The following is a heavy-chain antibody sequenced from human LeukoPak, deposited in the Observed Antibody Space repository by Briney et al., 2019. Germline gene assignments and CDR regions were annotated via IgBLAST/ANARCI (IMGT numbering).Heavy chain of an antibody. Sequence: PGGSLRLSCAASGFTFSSYWMSWVRQAPGKGLEWVANIKQDGSEKYYVDSVKGRFTISRDNAKNSLYLQMNSLRAEDTAVYYCARKSGQTYGGGFDYWGQGTLVTVSS. D-gene: IGHD3-16*01. CDR3: ARKSGQTYGGGFDY. CDR2: IKQDGSEK. V-gene: IGHV3-7*04. J-gene: IGHJ4*02. CDR1: GFTFSSYW.